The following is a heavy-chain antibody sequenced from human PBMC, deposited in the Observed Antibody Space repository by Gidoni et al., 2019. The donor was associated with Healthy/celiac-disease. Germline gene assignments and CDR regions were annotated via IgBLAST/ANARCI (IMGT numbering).Heavy chain of an antibody. CDR3: ARDAHSSSWYLGPVLF. D-gene: IGHD6-13*01. J-gene: IGHJ4*02. CDR2: ISAYNGNT. V-gene: IGHV1-18*01. Sequence: QAQLVQSGAEVKKPGASVKVSCKASGYTFPSYGISWVRQAPGQGLEWMGWISAYNGNTNYAQKLQGRVTMTTDTSTSTAYMELRSLRSDDTAVYYSARDAHSSSWYLGPVLFWGQGTLVTVAS. CDR1: GYTFPSYG.